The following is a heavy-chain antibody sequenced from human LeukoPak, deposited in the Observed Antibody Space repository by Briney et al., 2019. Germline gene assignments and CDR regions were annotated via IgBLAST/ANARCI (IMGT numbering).Heavy chain of an antibody. V-gene: IGHV3-11*01. CDR1: GFTFSDYY. CDR3: ARNRGILTGYSPSGY. Sequence: PGGCLRLSCAASGFTFSDYYVSWIRQAPGKGLEWVSYISSSGSTIYYADSVKGRFTISRDNAKNSLYLQMNSLRAEDTAVYYCARNRGILTGYSPSGYWGQGTLVTVSS. J-gene: IGHJ4*02. CDR2: ISSSGSTI. D-gene: IGHD3-9*01.